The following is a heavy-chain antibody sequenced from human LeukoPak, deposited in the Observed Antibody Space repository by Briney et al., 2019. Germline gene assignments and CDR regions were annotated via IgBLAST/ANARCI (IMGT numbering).Heavy chain of an antibody. D-gene: IGHD3-22*01. J-gene: IGHJ4*02. Sequence: GGSLRLSCAASGFTFNNYAMTWVRQAPGKGLEWVSTISDSVSGGSTYYADSVKGRFTISRDNSKDTLYLQMNSLRAEDTAVYYCAKNPYDSTGYYYVDIWYFDYWGQGTLVTVSS. CDR3: AKNPYDSTGYYYVDIWYFDY. V-gene: IGHV3-23*01. CDR1: GFTFNNYA. CDR2: ISDSVSGGST.